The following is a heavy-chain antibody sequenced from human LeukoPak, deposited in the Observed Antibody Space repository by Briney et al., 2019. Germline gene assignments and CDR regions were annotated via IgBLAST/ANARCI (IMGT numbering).Heavy chain of an antibody. CDR2: ISGSGDNT. CDR3: AILTGTPDY. CDR1: GFAFSTYA. V-gene: IGHV3-23*01. Sequence: QSGGSLRLSCAASGFAFSTYAMSWVRQAPGKGLEWFSAISGSGDNTYYADSVEGRFTISRDNAKNTLYLQMNSLRAEDTAVYYCAILTGTPDYWGQGTLVTVSS. D-gene: IGHD1-20*01. J-gene: IGHJ4*02.